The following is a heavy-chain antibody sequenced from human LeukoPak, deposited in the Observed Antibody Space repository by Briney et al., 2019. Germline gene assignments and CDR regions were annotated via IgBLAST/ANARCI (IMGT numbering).Heavy chain of an antibody. Sequence: GESLKISCKGSGYSFTSYWIGWVRQLRGKGLEWMGIIYPGDSDTRYSPSFQGQVTISADKSISTAYLQWSSLKASDTAMYYCASSEYYYDSSGYPYNYFDYWGQGTLVTVSS. CDR1: GYSFTSYW. CDR3: ASSEYYYDSSGYPYNYFDY. J-gene: IGHJ4*02. D-gene: IGHD3-22*01. V-gene: IGHV5-51*01. CDR2: IYPGDSDT.